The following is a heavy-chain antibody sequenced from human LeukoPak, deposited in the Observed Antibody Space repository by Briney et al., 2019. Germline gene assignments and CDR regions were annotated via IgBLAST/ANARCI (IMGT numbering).Heavy chain of an antibody. D-gene: IGHD5-24*01. CDR1: RYSISSGYY. V-gene: IGHV4-38-2*02. CDR3: ARVGGWLHMIDY. Sequence: PSETLSLTCTVSRYSISSGYYWGWIRQPPGKGLEWIGSIYHSGNTYYNPSLKSRVTISIDTSKNQFSLKLSSVNAADTAMYYCARVGGWLHMIDYWGQGTLVTVSS. CDR2: IYHSGNT. J-gene: IGHJ4*02.